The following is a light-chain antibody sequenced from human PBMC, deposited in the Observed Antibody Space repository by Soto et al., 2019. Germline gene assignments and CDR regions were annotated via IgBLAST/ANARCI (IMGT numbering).Light chain of an antibody. CDR2: YDD. V-gene: IGLV1-36*01. J-gene: IGLJ1*01. Sequence: QSVLTQPPSVSEAPRQRVTISCSGSSSNIGNNAVNWYQQLPGKAPKLLIYYDDLLPSGVSDRFSGSKSGTSASLAISGLQSEDEAYYYCAAWDDSLNGHVFGTGTKLTVL. CDR1: SSNIGNNA. CDR3: AAWDDSLNGHV.